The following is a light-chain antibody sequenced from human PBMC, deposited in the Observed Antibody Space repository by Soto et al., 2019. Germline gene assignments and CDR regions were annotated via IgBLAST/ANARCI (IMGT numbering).Light chain of an antibody. Sequence: QSVLTQPASVSGSPGQSITISCTGTSSDVGGYNYVSWYQQHPGKAPKLMIYEVSNRPSGVSNRFSGSKSGNTASLTISGRQAEDEGDYYCRSYTSSSTHVVFGGGTKLTVL. V-gene: IGLV2-14*01. CDR2: EVS. J-gene: IGLJ2*01. CDR3: RSYTSSSTHVV. CDR1: SSDVGGYNY.